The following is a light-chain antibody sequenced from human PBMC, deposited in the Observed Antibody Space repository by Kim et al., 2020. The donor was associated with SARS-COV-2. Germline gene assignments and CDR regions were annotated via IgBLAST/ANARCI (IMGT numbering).Light chain of an antibody. CDR3: HYYGTSLLT. CDR2: GAS. CDR1: ERIISAY. J-gene: IGKJ4*01. Sequence: PGEGATLPCRASERIISAYLAWFQQKPGQAPRLLMYGASCRATDIPDRFSGSASGTVFTLTISRLEPEDYAVYYCHYYGTSLLTFGGGTKVDIK. V-gene: IGKV3-20*01.